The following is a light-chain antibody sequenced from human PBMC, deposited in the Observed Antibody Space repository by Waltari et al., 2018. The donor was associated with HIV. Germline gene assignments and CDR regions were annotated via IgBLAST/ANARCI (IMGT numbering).Light chain of an antibody. V-gene: IGKV1-5*03. CDR3: QQSKA. CDR2: QTS. CDR1: QTFGGW. J-gene: IGKJ1*01. Sequence: DIQMTQSPSTLSASVGDTVTITCRASQTFGGWLAWYQQKPGKAPRLLIYQTSTLQSGVPSRFSGSGSGTEFTLTISSLHSDDFATYYCQQSKAFGQGTKVE.